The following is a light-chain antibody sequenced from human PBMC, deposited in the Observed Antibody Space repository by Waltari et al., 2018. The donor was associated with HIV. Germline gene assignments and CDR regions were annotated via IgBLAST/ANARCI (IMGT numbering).Light chain of an antibody. CDR1: SSNLGSNT. J-gene: IGLJ3*02. CDR2: HNS. Sequence: QSVLTQPPSASGTAGQRVTISCSGTSSNLGSNTVNWYQQHPGTAPKLLIYHNSQRPSGVPDRFSGSKSGTSASLAISGLQSEDEADYYCAAWDDSVNGLVFGGGTKLTV. V-gene: IGLV1-44*01. CDR3: AAWDDSVNGLV.